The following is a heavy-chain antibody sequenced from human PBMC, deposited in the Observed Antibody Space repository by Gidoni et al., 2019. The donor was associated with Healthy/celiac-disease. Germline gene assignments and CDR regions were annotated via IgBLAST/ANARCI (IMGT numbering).Heavy chain of an antibody. V-gene: IGHV4-39*01. CDR2: IYYSGST. J-gene: IGHJ4*02. Sequence: QLQLQESGPGLVKPSETLSLTCTVSGGSISSSSYYWGWIRQPPGKGLEWIGSIYYSGSTYYNPSLKSRVTISVDTSKNQFSLKLSSVTAADTAVYYCARRLWELLPGGYRTYYFDYWGQGTLVTVSS. D-gene: IGHD1-26*01. CDR3: ARRLWELLPGGYRTYYFDY. CDR1: GGSISSSSYY.